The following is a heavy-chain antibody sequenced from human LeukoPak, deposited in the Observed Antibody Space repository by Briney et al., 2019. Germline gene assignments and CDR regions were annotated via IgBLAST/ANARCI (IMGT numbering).Heavy chain of an antibody. V-gene: IGHV3-15*01. J-gene: IGHJ4*02. D-gene: IGHD3-3*01. Sequence: PGGSLRLSCAASGFTFSSAWMTWVRQAPGKGLEWVGRIKSKTDGGTAEHAAPVKGRFTISRDDSQSTLFMQMNSLRPEDTAVYYCTTAPDSMDCWGQGTLVTVSS. CDR2: IKSKTDGGTA. CDR3: TTAPDSMDC. CDR1: GFTFSSAW.